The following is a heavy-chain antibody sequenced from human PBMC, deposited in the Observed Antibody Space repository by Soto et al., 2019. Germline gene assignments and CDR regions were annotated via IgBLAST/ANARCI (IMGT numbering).Heavy chain of an antibody. D-gene: IGHD6-19*01. CDR3: ARARIVVAGTIVDY. V-gene: IGHV4-38-2*01. CDR1: GYSLTSGYY. J-gene: IGHJ4*02. Sequence: SETLSLTCAVSGYSLTSGYYCGWIRQPPGKGLEWIRSIYHSGDTYYNPSLKSRVTISVDTSKNHFSLKLTSVTAADTAVYYCARARIVVAGTIVDYWGQGTLVTVSS. CDR2: IYHSGDT.